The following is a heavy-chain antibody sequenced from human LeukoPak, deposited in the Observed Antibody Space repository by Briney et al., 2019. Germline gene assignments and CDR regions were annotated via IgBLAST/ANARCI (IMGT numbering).Heavy chain of an antibody. CDR2: ISGSGGST. V-gene: IGHV3-23*01. Sequence: GGSLRLSCAASGFTFSSYAMSWVRQAPGKGLEWVSAISGSGGSTYYADSVKGRFTISRDNSKNTLYLQMNSLRAEDTAVYYCAKDGGLWVSAHWGDSWGRGTLVTVSS. CDR3: AKDGGLWVSAHWGDS. D-gene: IGHD7-27*01. J-gene: IGHJ4*02. CDR1: GFTFSSYA.